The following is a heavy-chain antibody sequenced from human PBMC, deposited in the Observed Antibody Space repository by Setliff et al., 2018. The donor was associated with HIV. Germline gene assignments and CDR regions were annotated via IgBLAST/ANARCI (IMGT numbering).Heavy chain of an antibody. Sequence: SETLSLTCTVSGGSISSYYWSWIRQPAGKGLEWIGRIYTSGSTSYSPSLKSRVTISIDTSKNQFSLELTSLIAADTAVYYCAREECTSWPRVHYWGQGALVTVSS. D-gene: IGHD6-13*01. CDR1: GGSISSYY. V-gene: IGHV4-4*07. CDR3: AREECTSWPRVHY. CDR2: IYTSGST. J-gene: IGHJ4*02.